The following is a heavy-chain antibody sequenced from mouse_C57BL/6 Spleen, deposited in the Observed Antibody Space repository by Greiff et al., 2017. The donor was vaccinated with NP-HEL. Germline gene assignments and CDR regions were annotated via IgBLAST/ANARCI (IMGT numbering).Heavy chain of an antibody. V-gene: IGHV1-39*01. D-gene: IGHD1-1*01. CDR1: GYSFTDYN. Sequence: EVQLQESGPELVKPGASVKISCKASGYSFTDYNMNWVKQSNGKSLEWIGVINPNYGTTSYNQKFKGKATLTVDQSSSTAYMQLNSLTSEDSAVYYCARNYYGSSYFYAMDYWGQGTSVTVSS. CDR3: ARNYYGSSYFYAMDY. CDR2: INPNYGTT. J-gene: IGHJ4*01.